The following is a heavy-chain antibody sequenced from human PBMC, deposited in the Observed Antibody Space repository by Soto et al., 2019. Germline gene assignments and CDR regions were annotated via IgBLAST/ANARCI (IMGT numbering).Heavy chain of an antibody. V-gene: IGHV1-69*06. CDR1: GGTFSSYA. D-gene: IGHD3-3*01. J-gene: IGHJ6*02. CDR3: ARAQPPITVFGVDNNYHYYGMHV. Sequence: QVQLVQSGAEVKKPGSSVKVSCKASGGTFSSYAISWVRQAPGQGLEWMGGIIPIFGTANYAQKFQGRVTITWDKSTSTAYMELSSMRCEDTAVYYCARAQPPITVFGVDNNYHYYGMHVRGQGTTVTVS. CDR2: IIPIFGTA.